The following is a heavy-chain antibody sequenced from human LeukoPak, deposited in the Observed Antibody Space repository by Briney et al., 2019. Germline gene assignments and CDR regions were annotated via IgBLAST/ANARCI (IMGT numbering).Heavy chain of an antibody. D-gene: IGHD3-10*01. V-gene: IGHV3-21*01. CDR1: GFTFSSYS. CDR3: ARDRSKLLWFGELLSDAFDI. Sequence: GGSLRLSCAASGFTFSSYSMNWVRQAPGKGLEWVSSISSSSSYIYYADSVKGRFTISRDNAKNSLYLQMNSLRAEDTAVYYCARDRSKLLWFGELLSDAFDIWGQGTMVTASS. J-gene: IGHJ3*02. CDR2: ISSSSSYI.